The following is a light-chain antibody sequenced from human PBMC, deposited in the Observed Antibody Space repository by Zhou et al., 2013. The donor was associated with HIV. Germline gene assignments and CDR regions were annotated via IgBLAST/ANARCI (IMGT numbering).Light chain of an antibody. CDR2: GAS. V-gene: IGKV1-5*01. CDR1: QSISSW. Sequence: DIQMTQSPSTLSASVGDRVTITCRASQSISSWLAWYQQKPGKAPQRLVYGASTLQPGVPSRFSGSGSGTEFSLTIAGLQPEDFATYYCLQHFDYPWTFGQGTRV. CDR3: LQHFDYPWT. J-gene: IGKJ1*01.